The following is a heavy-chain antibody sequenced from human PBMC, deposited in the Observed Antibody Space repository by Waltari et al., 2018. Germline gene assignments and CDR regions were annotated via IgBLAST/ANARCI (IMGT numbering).Heavy chain of an antibody. CDR1: GFSFSGVD. CDR3: VRDGLGSGWTRVDV. CDR2: SSDGDKSI. V-gene: IGHV3-48*03. Sequence: ELHLVDSGGGLVQPGGSLRISCVASGFSFSGVDMNWVRQAPGKGLEWISCSSDGDKSISYAESVKGRFTVSRDNAKNSLHLQMNNLRAEDTATYYCVRDGLGSGWTRVDVWGQGTTVTVSS. J-gene: IGHJ6*02. D-gene: IGHD2-15*01.